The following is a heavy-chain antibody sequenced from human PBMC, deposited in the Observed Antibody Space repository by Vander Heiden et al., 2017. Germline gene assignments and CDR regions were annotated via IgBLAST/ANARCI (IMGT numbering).Heavy chain of an antibody. CDR1: GFTCSSYG. V-gene: IGHV3-13*01. CDR3: ARAGRRGSFDY. Sequence: EVQLVESGGGLVQTGGSLRLSCAASGFTCSSYGRHWVRQATGKGLEWVSAIGTAGDTYYPGSVKGRFTIAREKAKNSLYLQMNSLRAGDTAVYYCARAGRRGSFDYWGQVTLVTVSS. CDR2: IGTAGDT. J-gene: IGHJ4*02. D-gene: IGHD3-10*01.